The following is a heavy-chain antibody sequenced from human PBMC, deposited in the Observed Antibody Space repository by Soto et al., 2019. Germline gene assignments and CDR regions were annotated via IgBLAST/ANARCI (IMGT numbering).Heavy chain of an antibody. CDR2: ISQTGANT. Sequence: GSSLKISCLASGFTFASCVMNWVRQAPGKGLEWVAGISQTGANTYYADSVRGRFIISRDNSRNTVSLEMNSLRGEDSALYYCATEGAKTTWNFDSWGKGTKVTVS. V-gene: IGHV3-23*01. CDR1: GFTFASCV. D-gene: IGHD1-1*01. J-gene: IGHJ4*02. CDR3: ATEGAKTTWNFDS.